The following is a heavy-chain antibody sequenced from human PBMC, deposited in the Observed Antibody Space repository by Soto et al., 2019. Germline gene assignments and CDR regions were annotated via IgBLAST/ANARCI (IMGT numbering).Heavy chain of an antibody. Sequence: GGSLRLSCTASGFTFGDYAMSWFRQAPGKGLEWVGFIRSKAYGGTTEYAASVKGRFTISRDDSKSIAYLQMNSLKTEDTAVYYCTRWYNWNDVSEASDIWGQGTLVTLSS. V-gene: IGHV3-49*03. CDR2: IRSKAYGGTT. CDR1: GFTFGDYA. J-gene: IGHJ3*02. D-gene: IGHD1-1*01. CDR3: TRWYNWNDVSEASDI.